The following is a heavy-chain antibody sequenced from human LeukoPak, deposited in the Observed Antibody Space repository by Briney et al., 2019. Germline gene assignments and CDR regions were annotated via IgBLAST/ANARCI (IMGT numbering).Heavy chain of an antibody. Sequence: QPGGSLRLSCAASGFTFNNAWMNWVRQAPGKGLEWVSVISGSGDNTYYADSVKGRFTISRDNSKNMLYLQMNSLRAEDTAVYYCAKWKYSNSGIDDYWGQGTLVTVSS. V-gene: IGHV3-23*01. CDR1: GFTFNNAW. D-gene: IGHD6-6*01. J-gene: IGHJ4*02. CDR3: AKWKYSNSGIDDY. CDR2: ISGSGDNT.